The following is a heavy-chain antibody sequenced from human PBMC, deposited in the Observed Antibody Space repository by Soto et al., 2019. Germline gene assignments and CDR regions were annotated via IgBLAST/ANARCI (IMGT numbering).Heavy chain of an antibody. D-gene: IGHD2-2*01. CDR1: GGSISSGDYY. J-gene: IGHJ5*02. Sequence: SETLSLTCTVPGGSISSGDYYWSWIRQPPEKGLEWIGYIYYSGSTYYNPSLKSRVTISVDTSKNQFSLKLSSVTAADTAVYYCARVRGGQLLSNWFDPWGQGTLVTVSS. CDR2: IYYSGST. CDR3: ARVRGGQLLSNWFDP. V-gene: IGHV4-30-4*01.